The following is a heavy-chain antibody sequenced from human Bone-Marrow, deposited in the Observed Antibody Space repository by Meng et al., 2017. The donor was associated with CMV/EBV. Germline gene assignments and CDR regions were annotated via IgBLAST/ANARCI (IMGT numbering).Heavy chain of an antibody. J-gene: IGHJ5*02. CDR1: GYTFTSYD. Sequence: ASVKVSCKASGYTFTSYDINWVRQATGQGLEWMGWMNPNSGGTNYAQKFQGRVTMTRDTSISTAYMELSRLRSDDTAVYYCARVEADPWGQGTLVTVSS. CDR2: MNPNSGGT. V-gene: IGHV1-2*02. CDR3: ARVEADP.